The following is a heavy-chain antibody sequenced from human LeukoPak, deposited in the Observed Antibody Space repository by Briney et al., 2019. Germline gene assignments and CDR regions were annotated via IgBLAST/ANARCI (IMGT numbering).Heavy chain of an antibody. J-gene: IGHJ6*03. Sequence: PSETLSLTCSVSDYSINSGYYWGWIRQPPGKGLEWIGHMYHTGSTYYNPSLKSRVTISVDTSKNQFSLKLSSVTATDTAVYYCARDETYSSDWQSNHYYYYMDVWGKGTTVTVSS. CDR2: MYHTGST. CDR1: DYSINSGYY. D-gene: IGHD6-19*01. V-gene: IGHV4-38-2*02. CDR3: ARDETYSSDWQSNHYYYYMDV.